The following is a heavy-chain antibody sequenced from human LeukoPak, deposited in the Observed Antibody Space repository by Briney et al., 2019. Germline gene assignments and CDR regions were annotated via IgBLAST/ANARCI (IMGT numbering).Heavy chain of an antibody. D-gene: IGHD1-14*01. J-gene: IGHJ6*03. CDR2: IIPIFGTA. CDR3: ARALRTSYYYYYMDV. Sequence: ASVKVSCKASGYTFTSYYMHWVRQAPGQGLEWMGGIIPIFGTANYAQKFQGRVTITTDESTSTAYMELSSLRSEDTAVYYCARALRTSYYYYYMDVWGKGTTVTVSS. CDR1: GYTFTSYY. V-gene: IGHV1-69*05.